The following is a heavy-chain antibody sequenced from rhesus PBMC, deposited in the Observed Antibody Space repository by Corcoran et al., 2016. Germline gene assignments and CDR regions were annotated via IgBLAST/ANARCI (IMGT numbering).Heavy chain of an antibody. D-gene: IGHD6-31*01. CDR3: ASRIAAPFDY. Sequence: QVQLQESGPGLVKPSETLSLTCAVSGGSVSSSNWWSWIRQPPGKGLEWIGYISGSSGSTYYNPSLKNLVTISTDTSKNQFSLKLSSVTAADTAVYYCASRIAAPFDYWGQGVLVTVSS. CDR2: ISGSSGST. J-gene: IGHJ4*01. V-gene: IGHV4-65*01. CDR1: GGSVSSSNW.